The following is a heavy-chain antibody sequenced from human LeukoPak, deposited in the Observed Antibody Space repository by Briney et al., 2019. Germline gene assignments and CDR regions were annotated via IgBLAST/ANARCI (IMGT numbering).Heavy chain of an antibody. V-gene: IGHV3-21*01. D-gene: IGHD3-22*01. CDR2: ISSSSSYI. CDR1: GFTFSSYS. CDR3: ARYYDSSGYYHDY. Sequence: GGSLRLSCAASGFTFSSYSMNWVRQAPGKGLEWVSSISSSSSYIYYADSVKGRFTISRDNAKNSLYLQMNSLRAEDTAVYYCARYYDSSGYYHDYWGQGTLVTVSS. J-gene: IGHJ4*02.